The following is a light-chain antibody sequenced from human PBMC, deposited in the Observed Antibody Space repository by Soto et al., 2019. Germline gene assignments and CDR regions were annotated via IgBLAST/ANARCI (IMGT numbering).Light chain of an antibody. Sequence: QSALTQPASVSGSPGQSITISCTGTSSDVGGYNCVSWYQQHPGKAPKLMIYDVNTRPSGVSNRFSGSKSGNTASLTISGRQAEDEADYYCSSYTSSISFGGGTKVTVL. CDR1: SSDVGGYNC. CDR3: SSYTSSIS. CDR2: DVN. J-gene: IGLJ2*01. V-gene: IGLV2-14*01.